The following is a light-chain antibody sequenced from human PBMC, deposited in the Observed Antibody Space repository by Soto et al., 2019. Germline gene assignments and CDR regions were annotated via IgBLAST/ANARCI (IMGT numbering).Light chain of an antibody. CDR1: QDINNR. J-gene: IGKJ4*01. CDR3: QQYEDYPLT. Sequence: DIHMTQSPSSLSASVGDRVIITCRASQDINNRLGWYQQKPEKARKSLIYRASNLQSGVPSRFIGSGSGTEFTPTINNLQPEDFATYFCQQYEDYPLTFGGGTRVDIK. CDR2: RAS. V-gene: IGKV1D-16*01.